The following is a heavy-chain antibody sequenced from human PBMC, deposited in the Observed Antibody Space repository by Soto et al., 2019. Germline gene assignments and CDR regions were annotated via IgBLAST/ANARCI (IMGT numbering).Heavy chain of an antibody. CDR2: IYYSGST. V-gene: IGHV4-39*01. J-gene: IGHJ4*02. CDR1: GGSISSSSYY. D-gene: IGHD6-19*01. Sequence: SETLSLTCTVSGGSISSSSYYWGWIRQPPGKGLEWIGSIYYSGSTYYNPSLKSRVTISVDTSKSQFSLKLSSVTAADTAVYYCASPIAVAGKGDYWGQGTLVTVSS. CDR3: ASPIAVAGKGDY.